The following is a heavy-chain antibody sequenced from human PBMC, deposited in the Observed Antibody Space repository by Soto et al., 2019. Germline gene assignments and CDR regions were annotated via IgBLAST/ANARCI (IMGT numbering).Heavy chain of an antibody. D-gene: IGHD7-27*01. CDR2: IYKSATT. J-gene: IGHJ5*01. Sequence: SETLSLTCSVSGDSISTVDYFWAWIRQPPGQALEYIGYIYKSATTYYNPSFESRVAISVDTSKSQFSLNVTSVTAADTAMYFCARGRYCLTGRCFPNWFDSWGQGALVTVS. V-gene: IGHV4-30-4*01. CDR1: GDSISTVDYF. CDR3: ARGRYCLTGRCFPNWFDS.